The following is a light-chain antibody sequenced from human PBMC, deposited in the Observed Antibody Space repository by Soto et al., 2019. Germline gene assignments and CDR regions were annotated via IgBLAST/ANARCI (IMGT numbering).Light chain of an antibody. CDR1: QSVSSSY. Sequence: EIVLTQSPGTLSLSPGERATLSYRASQSVSSSYLAWYQQKPGQAPRLLIYGASSRATGIPDRFSGSGSGTDSSLTISRLEPEDFAVYYCQQYGSSPTLTFGGGTKVEIK. J-gene: IGKJ4*01. CDR2: GAS. V-gene: IGKV3-20*01. CDR3: QQYGSSPTLT.